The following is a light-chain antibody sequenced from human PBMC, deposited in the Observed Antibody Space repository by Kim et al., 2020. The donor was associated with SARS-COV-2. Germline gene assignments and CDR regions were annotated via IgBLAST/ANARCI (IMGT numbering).Light chain of an antibody. CDR3: LQSIHLLS. CDR2: AIS. V-gene: IGKV2-29*02. Sequence: HPAAICCTSTHRPLYRDGRSYFCWWLQTPGAPPQVLIYAISSRIAGAPDMFSGGGSGTVFTPNISRVEAEAVGIYYRLQSIHLLSFGGGTKVDIK. J-gene: IGKJ4*01. CDR1: HRPLYRDGRSY.